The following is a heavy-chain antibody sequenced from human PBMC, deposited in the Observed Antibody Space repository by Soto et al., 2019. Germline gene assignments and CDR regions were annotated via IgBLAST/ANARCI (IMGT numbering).Heavy chain of an antibody. CDR2: INSDGSST. CDR3: ARGGPGGYGYGPPNY. D-gene: IGHD5-18*01. CDR1: GFTFSSYW. V-gene: IGHV3-74*01. J-gene: IGHJ4*02. Sequence: EVQLVESGGGLVQPGGSLRLSCAASGFTFSSYWMHWVRQAPGKGLVWVSRINSDGSSTSYADSVKGRFTISRDNAKNTLYLQMNSLRAEDTAVYYCARGGPGGYGYGPPNYWGRGSLVTVSS.